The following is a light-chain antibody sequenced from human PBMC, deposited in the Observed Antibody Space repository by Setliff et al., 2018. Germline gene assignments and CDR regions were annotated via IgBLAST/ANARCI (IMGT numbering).Light chain of an antibody. V-gene: IGLV2-11*01. Sequence: QSVLTQPRSVSGSPGQSVTISCTGTSSDVGGYNYVSWYQQHPGKAPKLMIYDVSKRPSGVPDRFSGSKSGNTASLTISGLQAEDEADYYCSSYAGSNTPDVFGTGTKVTVL. CDR2: DVS. J-gene: IGLJ1*01. CDR1: SSDVGGYNY. CDR3: SSYAGSNTPDV.